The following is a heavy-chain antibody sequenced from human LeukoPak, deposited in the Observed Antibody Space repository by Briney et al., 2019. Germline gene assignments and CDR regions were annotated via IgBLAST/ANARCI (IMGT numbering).Heavy chain of an antibody. CDR3: VRDTPWYYFDC. V-gene: IGHV3-53*01. Sequence: GGSLRLSCAASGFTVSSNYMSWVRQAPGKGLEWVSVIYSGGGTYYADSVKGRFTISRDNSKNTLYLQMNSLRAEDTAVYYCVRDTPWYYFDCWGQGTLVTVSS. CDR1: GFTVSSNY. D-gene: IGHD2-15*01. CDR2: IYSGGGT. J-gene: IGHJ4*02.